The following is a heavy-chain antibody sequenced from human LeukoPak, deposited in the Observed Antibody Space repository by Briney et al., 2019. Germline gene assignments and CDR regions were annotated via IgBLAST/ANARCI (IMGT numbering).Heavy chain of an antibody. J-gene: IGHJ6*03. CDR2: IYYSGST. CDR1: GGSISSSSYY. V-gene: IGHV4-39*07. Sequence: SETLSLTCTVSGGSISSSSYYWGWIRQPPGKGLEWIGSIYYSGSTYYNPSLKSRATISVDTSKNQFSLKLSSVTAADTAVYYCAREGTGESSYYYYYYMDVWGKGTTVTVSS. CDR3: AREGTGESSYYYYYYMDV. D-gene: IGHD7-27*01.